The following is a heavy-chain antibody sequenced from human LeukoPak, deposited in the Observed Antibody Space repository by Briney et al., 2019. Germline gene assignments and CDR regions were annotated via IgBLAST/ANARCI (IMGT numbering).Heavy chain of an antibody. CDR2: TYYRSKWYN. CDR1: GDSVSSNSAA. J-gene: IGHJ6*02. CDR3: ARALGHCSGGSCYPKGGYYYYGMDV. V-gene: IGHV6-1*01. D-gene: IGHD2-15*01. Sequence: SQTLSLTCVISGDSVSSNSAAWNWIRQSPSRGLEWLGRTYYRSKWYNDYAVSVKSRITINPDTSKNQFSLQLNSVTPEDTAVYYCARALGHCSGGSCYPKGGYYYYGMDVWGQGTTVTVSS.